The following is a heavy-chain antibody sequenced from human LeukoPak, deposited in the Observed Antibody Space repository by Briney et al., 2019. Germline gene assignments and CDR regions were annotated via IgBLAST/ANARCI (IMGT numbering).Heavy chain of an antibody. V-gene: IGHV1-2*02. Sequence: ASVKVSCKASGYTFTGYYIHWVRQAPGQGFEWMGWINPNSGGTNYAQKFQGRVTITTDESTSTAYMELSSLRSEDTAVYYCAGLGIAAAGGAFDIWGQGTMVTVSS. J-gene: IGHJ3*02. CDR2: INPNSGGT. D-gene: IGHD6-13*01. CDR1: GYTFTGYY. CDR3: AGLGIAAAGGAFDI.